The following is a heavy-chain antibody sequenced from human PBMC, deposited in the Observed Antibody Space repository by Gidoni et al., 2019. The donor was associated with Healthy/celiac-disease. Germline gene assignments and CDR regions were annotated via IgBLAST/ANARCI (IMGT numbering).Heavy chain of an antibody. CDR2: ISYDGSNK. CDR3: AKDRGSRTGGMDV. Sequence: QVQLVESGGGVVQHGRSRRLSCAASGFTFSSDGMHWVRQAPGKGLEWVAVISYDGSNKYYADSVKGRFTISRDNSKNTLYLQMNSLRAEDTAVYYCAKDRGSRTGGMDVWGQGTTVTVSS. J-gene: IGHJ6*02. D-gene: IGHD3-9*01. V-gene: IGHV3-30*18. CDR1: GFTFSSDG.